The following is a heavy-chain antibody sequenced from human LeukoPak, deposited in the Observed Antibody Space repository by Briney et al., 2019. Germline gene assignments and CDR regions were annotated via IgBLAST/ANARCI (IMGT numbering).Heavy chain of an antibody. V-gene: IGHV7-4-1*02. CDR2: INTNTGNP. CDR3: ARLYDSSGVDAFDM. CDR1: GYTFTGYY. Sequence: ASVKVSCKASGYTFTGYYMHWVRQAPGQGLEWMGWINTNTGNPTYAQGFTGRFVFSLDTSVSTAYLQISSLKAEDTAVYYCARLYDSSGVDAFDMWGQGTMVTVSS. D-gene: IGHD3-22*01. J-gene: IGHJ3*02.